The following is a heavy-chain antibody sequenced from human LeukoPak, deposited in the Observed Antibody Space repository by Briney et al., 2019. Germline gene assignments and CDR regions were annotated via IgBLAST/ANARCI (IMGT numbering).Heavy chain of an antibody. CDR1: GGSFSGYY. CDR3: ARGLAVAGKEFDY. V-gene: IGHV4-34*01. D-gene: IGHD6-19*01. CDR2: INHSGST. J-gene: IGHJ4*02. Sequence: SETLSLTRAVYGGSFSGYYWSWIRQPPGKGLEWIGEINHSGSTNYNPSLKSRVTISVDTSKNQFSLKLSSVTAADTAVYYCARGLAVAGKEFDYWGQGTLVTVSS.